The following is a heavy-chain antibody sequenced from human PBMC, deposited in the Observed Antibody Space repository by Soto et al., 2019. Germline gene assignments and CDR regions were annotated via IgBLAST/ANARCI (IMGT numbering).Heavy chain of an antibody. CDR1: GHTFTSYG. V-gene: IGHV1-18*04. CDR2: ISAYNGNT. CDR3: ARDHSSSWYFYYYGMDV. Sequence: ASVKVSFKASGHTFTSYGISWVRQAPGQGLEWMGWISAYNGNTNYAQKLQGRVTMTTDTSTSTAYMELRSLRSDDTAVYYCARDHSSSWYFYYYGMDVWGQGTTVTVSS. D-gene: IGHD6-13*01. J-gene: IGHJ6*02.